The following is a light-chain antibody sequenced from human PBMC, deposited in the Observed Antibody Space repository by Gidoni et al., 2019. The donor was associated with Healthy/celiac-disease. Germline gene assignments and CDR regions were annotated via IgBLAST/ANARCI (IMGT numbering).Light chain of an antibody. CDR1: QSVLYSSNNKKY. CDR3: QQYYSTPLT. CDR2: WAS. J-gene: IGKJ4*01. Sequence: DIVMTQSPDSLAVSMGERATINCKSSQSVLYSSNNKKYLAWYQQKPGQPPKLLIYWASTRESGVPARFSGSGSGTDFTLTISSLQAEDLAVYYCQQYYSTPLTFGRGTKVEIK. V-gene: IGKV4-1*01.